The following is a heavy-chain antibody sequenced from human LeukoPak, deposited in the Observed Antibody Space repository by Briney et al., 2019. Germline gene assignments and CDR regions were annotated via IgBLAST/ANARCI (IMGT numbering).Heavy chain of an antibody. CDR2: INPNSGGT. CDR1: GYTFTGYY. J-gene: IGHJ5*02. D-gene: IGHD2-2*02. Sequence: ASVKVSCKASGYTFTGYYMHWVRQAPGQGLEWMGWINPNSGGTNYAQKFQGRVTMTRDTSISTAYMELSRLRSDDTAVYYCARSYCSSTSCYRRWFDPWGQGTLVTVSS. V-gene: IGHV1-2*02. CDR3: ARSYCSSTSCYRRWFDP.